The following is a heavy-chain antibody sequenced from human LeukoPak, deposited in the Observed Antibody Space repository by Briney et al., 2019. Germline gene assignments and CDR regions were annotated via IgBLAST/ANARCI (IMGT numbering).Heavy chain of an antibody. CDR3: VNTREYRGYLYDR. J-gene: IGHJ4*02. CDR2: IRSKGGST. D-gene: IGHD5-12*01. CDR1: RFTFSTYG. Sequence: GGSLRLSCAASRFTFSTYGMHWVRQAPGKGLEYVSAIRSKGGSTYYRDSLKGRFTISRDTSKNTLYLQMSRLRADDTAVYYCVNTREYRGYLYDRWGQGTLVTVSS. V-gene: IGHV3-64D*08.